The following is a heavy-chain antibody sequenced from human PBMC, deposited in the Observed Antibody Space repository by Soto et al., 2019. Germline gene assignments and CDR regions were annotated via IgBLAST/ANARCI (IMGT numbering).Heavy chain of an antibody. V-gene: IGHV3-33*01. D-gene: IGHD1-26*01. CDR3: ARDSGSYHRHFDY. Sequence: TGGSLRLSCAASGFTFSSSGMHWVRQAPGKGLGWVAVIWYDVSNKYYADSVKGRFTISRDNSKNTLYLQMNSLRAEDTAVYYCARDSGSYHRHFDYWGQGTLVTVSS. J-gene: IGHJ4*02. CDR2: IWYDVSNK. CDR1: GFTFSSSG.